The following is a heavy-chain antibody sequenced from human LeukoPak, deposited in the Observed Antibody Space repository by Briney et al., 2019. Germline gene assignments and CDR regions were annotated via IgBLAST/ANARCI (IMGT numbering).Heavy chain of an antibody. CDR1: GYSFTSYW. Sequence: PGESLKISCKGSGYSFTSYWISWVRQMPGKGLEWMGRIDPSDSYTNYSPSFQGHVTISADKSISTAYLQWSSLKASDTAMYYCARPYYSSSWYGGYVAYRGQGTLVTVSS. CDR2: IDPSDSYT. V-gene: IGHV5-10-1*01. D-gene: IGHD6-13*01. CDR3: ARPYYSSSWYGGYVAY. J-gene: IGHJ4*02.